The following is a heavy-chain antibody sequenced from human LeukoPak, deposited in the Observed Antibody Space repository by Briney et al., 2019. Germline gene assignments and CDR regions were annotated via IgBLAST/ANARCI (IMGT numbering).Heavy chain of an antibody. Sequence: GRSLRLSCAASGFTFSSYAMHWVRQAPGKGLDGVAVISYDGSNKYYADSVKGRFTISRDNSKNTLYLQMNSLRAEDTAVYYCARGGSGYYPAALDYWGQGALVTVSS. CDR1: GFTFSSYA. CDR2: ISYDGSNK. D-gene: IGHD3-3*01. CDR3: ARGGSGYYPAALDY. J-gene: IGHJ4*02. V-gene: IGHV3-30-3*01.